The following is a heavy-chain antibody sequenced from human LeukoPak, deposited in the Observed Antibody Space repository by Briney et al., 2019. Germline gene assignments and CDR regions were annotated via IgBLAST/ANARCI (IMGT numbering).Heavy chain of an antibody. CDR2: MNPNSGNT. J-gene: IGHJ6*02. CDR3: ARGDPFKLWFGEFPYYYYYYGMDV. CDR1: GYTFTSYD. D-gene: IGHD3-10*01. Sequence: GASVKVSCKASGYTFTSYDINWVRQATGQGPEWMGWMNPNSGNTGYAQKFQGRVTMTRNTSISTAYMELSSLRSEDTAVYYCARGDPFKLWFGEFPYYYYYYGMDVWGQGTTVTVSS. V-gene: IGHV1-8*01.